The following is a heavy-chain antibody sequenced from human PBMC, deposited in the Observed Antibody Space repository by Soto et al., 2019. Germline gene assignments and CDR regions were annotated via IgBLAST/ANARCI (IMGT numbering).Heavy chain of an antibody. CDR2: MYITGST. CDR1: GGSISSYY. V-gene: IGHV4-59*01. J-gene: IGHJ6*02. Sequence: PSETLSLTCTVSGGSISSYYWIWIRQPPGKGLEWIGYMYITGSTVYNPSFKSRVTISVDTSKNQFSLKLNSVTAADTAVYYCARDLWGYCGTDCYPLDVWGQGTTVTVSS. CDR3: ARDLWGYCGTDCYPLDV. D-gene: IGHD2-21*02.